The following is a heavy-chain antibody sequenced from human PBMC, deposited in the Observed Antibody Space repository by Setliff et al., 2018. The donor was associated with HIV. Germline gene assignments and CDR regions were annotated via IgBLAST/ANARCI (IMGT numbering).Heavy chain of an antibody. CDR3: ARARITMIGGRLEPYAFDR. J-gene: IGHJ3*01. Sequence: PSETLSLTCTVSGDSVSSASCYWSWIRQPPGKGLEWIGRVHSTGTTIYNPSLKSRVTMSVDASKKQLSLKLRSVTAADTAVYYCARARITMIGGRLEPYAFDRWGQGTKVTVSS. V-gene: IGHV4-61*01. CDR2: VHSTGTT. CDR1: GDSVSSASCY. D-gene: IGHD3-10*01.